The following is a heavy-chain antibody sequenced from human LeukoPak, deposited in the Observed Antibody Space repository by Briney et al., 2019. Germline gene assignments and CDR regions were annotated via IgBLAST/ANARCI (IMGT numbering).Heavy chain of an antibody. J-gene: IGHJ4*02. V-gene: IGHV1-2*02. CDR1: GYTFTGYY. Sequence: SVKVSCKASGYTFTGYYMHWVRQPPAQGLEWMGWINPNSGGTNYAQKIQGSVTMTRDTSMSTAYTELSRLRSDDTAVYYCARGEGDYGDPDYWGQGTLVTVSS. CDR3: ARGEGDYGDPDY. CDR2: INPNSGGT. D-gene: IGHD4-17*01.